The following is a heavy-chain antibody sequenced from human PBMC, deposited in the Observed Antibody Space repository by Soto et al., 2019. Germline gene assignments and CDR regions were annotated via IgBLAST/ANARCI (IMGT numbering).Heavy chain of an antibody. Sequence: QVQLVQSGAEVKKPGASVKVSCKASGYTFTSYAISWLRQAPGQGLEWMGWINAYNGHTHYAQKLQGRVTMTTDTSTNTAYMEMRSLRSDDTAVYYCAIDGPPMDYWGQGTLVTVSS. D-gene: IGHD2-2*01. CDR2: INAYNGHT. CDR1: GYTFTSYA. J-gene: IGHJ4*02. CDR3: AIDGPPMDY. V-gene: IGHV1-18*01.